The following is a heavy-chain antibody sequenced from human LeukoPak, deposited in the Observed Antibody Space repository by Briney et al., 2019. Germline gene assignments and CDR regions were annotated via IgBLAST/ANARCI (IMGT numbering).Heavy chain of an antibody. J-gene: IGHJ4*02. Sequence: SETLSLTCSVSGDSVTSSYWNWIRQPPGKGLEWIGYVSSDGTTNYTPSLRSRLIMSVDTTKHDISLILTSVTAAHTAIYYCARLDCLVEGCYNHWGRGTLVTVSS. CDR2: VSSDGTT. V-gene: IGHV4-59*08. CDR3: ARLDCLVEGCYNH. CDR1: GDSVTSSY. D-gene: IGHD2-15*01.